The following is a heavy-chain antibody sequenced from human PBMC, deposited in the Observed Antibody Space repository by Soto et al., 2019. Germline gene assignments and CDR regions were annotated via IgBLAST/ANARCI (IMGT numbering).Heavy chain of an antibody. CDR1: GGSFSGYY. D-gene: IGHD3-9*01. V-gene: IGHV4-34*01. J-gene: IGHJ3*02. CDR3: AREVTYFDWLLLRAFDI. Sequence: SETLSLTCAVYGGSFSGYYWSWIRQPPGKGLEWIGEINHSGSTNYNPSLKSRVTISVDTSKNQFSLKLGSVTTADTAVYYCAREVTYFDWLLLRAFDIWGQGTMVTVSS. CDR2: INHSGST.